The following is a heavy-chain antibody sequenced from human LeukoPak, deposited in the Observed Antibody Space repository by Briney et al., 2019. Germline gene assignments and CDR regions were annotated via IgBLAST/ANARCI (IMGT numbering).Heavy chain of an antibody. Sequence: GGSLRLSCAASGFTFSSYAMHWVRQAPGKGLEWVAVISYDGSNKYYADSVKGRFTISRDNSKNTLYLQTNSLRAEDTAVYYCARDFSSSWYIIYYYYGMDVWGQGTTVTVSS. V-gene: IGHV3-30-3*01. CDR3: ARDFSSSWYIIYYYYGMDV. J-gene: IGHJ6*02. CDR1: GFTFSSYA. CDR2: ISYDGSNK. D-gene: IGHD6-13*01.